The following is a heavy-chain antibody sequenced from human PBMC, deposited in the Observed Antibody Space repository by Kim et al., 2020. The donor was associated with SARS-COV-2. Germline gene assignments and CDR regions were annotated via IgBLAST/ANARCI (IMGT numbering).Heavy chain of an antibody. Sequence: SETLSLTCTVSGGSISSYYWSWIRQPPGKGLEWIGYIYYSGSTNYNPSLKSRVTISVDTSKNQFSLKLSSVTAADTAVYYCARLGDSSSWVDAFDIWGQG. V-gene: IGHV4-59*08. CDR2: IYYSGST. CDR1: GGSISSYY. D-gene: IGHD6-13*01. CDR3: ARLGDSSSWVDAFDI. J-gene: IGHJ3*02.